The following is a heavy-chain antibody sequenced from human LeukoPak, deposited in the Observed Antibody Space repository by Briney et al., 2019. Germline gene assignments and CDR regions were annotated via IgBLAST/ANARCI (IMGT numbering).Heavy chain of an antibody. Sequence: GGSLRLSCAASGFTFSSYGMHWVRQAPGKGLEWVAFIRYDGSNKYYADSVKGRSTISRDNSKNTLYLQMNSLRAEDTAVYYCAKGASITIFGVVIEADDYWGQGTLVTVSS. D-gene: IGHD3-3*01. CDR2: IRYDGSNK. CDR3: AKGASITIFGVVIEADDY. CDR1: GFTFSSYG. J-gene: IGHJ4*02. V-gene: IGHV3-30*02.